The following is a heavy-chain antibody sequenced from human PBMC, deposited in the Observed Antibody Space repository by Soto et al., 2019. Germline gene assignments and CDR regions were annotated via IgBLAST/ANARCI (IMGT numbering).Heavy chain of an antibody. V-gene: IGHV3-9*01. D-gene: IGHD3-3*01. J-gene: IGHJ6*02. CDR1: GFTFDDHV. Sequence: QPGGSLRLSCVASGFTFDDHVMHWVRQVPGKGLEWVGHITWDGYSIGYGGSVRGRFTISRDNAKDTLYLQMNSLRPEDTALYYCARSWSGSTSGRVDVWGQGTTVTVSS. CDR2: ITWDGYSI. CDR3: ARSWSGSTSGRVDV.